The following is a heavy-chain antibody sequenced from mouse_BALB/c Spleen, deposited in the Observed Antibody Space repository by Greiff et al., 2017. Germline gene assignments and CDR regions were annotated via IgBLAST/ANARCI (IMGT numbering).Heavy chain of an antibody. D-gene: IGHD3-3*01. CDR1: GFTFSSYG. Sequence: EVKLQESGGGLVQPGGSLKLSCAASGFTFSSYGMSWVRQTPDKRLELVATINSNGGSTYYPDSVKGRFTISRDNAKNTLYLQMSSLKSEDTAMYYCARAGDPRYWYFDVWGAGTTVTVSS. J-gene: IGHJ1*01. CDR3: ARAGDPRYWYFDV. CDR2: INSNGGST. V-gene: IGHV5-6-3*01.